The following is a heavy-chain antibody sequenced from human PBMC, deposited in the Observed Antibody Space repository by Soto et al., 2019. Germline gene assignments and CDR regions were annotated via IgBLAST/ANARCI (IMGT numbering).Heavy chain of an antibody. Sequence: ASVKVSCKASGYTFTSYDINWVRQATGQGLEWMGWMNPNSGNTGYAQKFQGRVTMTRNTSISTAYMELSSLRSEDTAVYYCARHCSGTSCYYYYYYGMDVWGQGTTVTVSS. CDR2: MNPNSGNT. J-gene: IGHJ6*02. CDR1: GYTFTSYD. D-gene: IGHD2-2*01. V-gene: IGHV1-8*01. CDR3: ARHCSGTSCYYYYYYGMDV.